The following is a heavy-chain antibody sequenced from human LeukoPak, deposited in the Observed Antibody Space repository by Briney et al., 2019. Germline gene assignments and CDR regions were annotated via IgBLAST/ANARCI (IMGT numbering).Heavy chain of an antibody. CDR2: IYYSGST. CDR3: AVVVITIGAFDY. J-gene: IGHJ4*02. D-gene: IGHD3-22*01. V-gene: IGHV4-31*03. CDR1: GGSISSGGYY. Sequence: SSETLSLTCTVSGGSISSGGYYWSWIRQHPGKGLEWIGYIYYSGSTYYNPSLKSRVTISVDTSKNQFSLKLSSVTAADTAVYYCAVVVITIGAFDYWGQGTLVTVSS.